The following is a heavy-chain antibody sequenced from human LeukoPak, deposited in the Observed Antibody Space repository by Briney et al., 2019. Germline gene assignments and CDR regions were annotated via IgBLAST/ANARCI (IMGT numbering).Heavy chain of an antibody. CDR3: ARDLLRIQYGWFDP. D-gene: IGHD4-11*01. Sequence: SETLSLTCTVSGGSISSYYWSWLRQPPGRGLEWIGYIYYSGSNNYNPSLKRRVTISVDTSKNQFPPQLSSGTAADTAVYYGARDLLRIQYGWFDPGEQGTLVTVSS. V-gene: IGHV4-59*12. J-gene: IGHJ5*02. CDR1: GGSISSYY. CDR2: IYYSGSN.